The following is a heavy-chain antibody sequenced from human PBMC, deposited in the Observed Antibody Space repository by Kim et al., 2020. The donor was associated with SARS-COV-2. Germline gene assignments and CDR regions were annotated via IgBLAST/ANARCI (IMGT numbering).Heavy chain of an antibody. V-gene: IGHV4-59*08. CDR1: GGSISPYH. J-gene: IGHJ5*02. Sequence: SETLSLTCTVSGGSISPYHWTWIRQPPGKGLEWIGYVSYSGSTNYNPSLKSRVTISIDTSRNQFSLKLSTVTAADTAVYYCARHGGDFGSGWFDPWGQG. D-gene: IGHD3-10*01. CDR2: VSYSGST. CDR3: ARHGGDFGSGWFDP.